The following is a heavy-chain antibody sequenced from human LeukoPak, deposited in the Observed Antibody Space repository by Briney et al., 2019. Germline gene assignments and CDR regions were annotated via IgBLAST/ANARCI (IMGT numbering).Heavy chain of an antibody. CDR1: GFTFSSYA. J-gene: IGHJ4*02. CDR2: ISGSGGST. D-gene: IGHD5-18*01. V-gene: IGHV3-23*01. CDR3: AKDSRRGYSYGPAAY. Sequence: GGSQRLSCAASGFTFSSYAMSWVRQAPGKGLEWVSGISGSGGSTYYADSVKGRVTISRDNSKNTLYLQMNSLRAEDTAVYYCAKDSRRGYSYGPAAYWGQGTLVTVAS.